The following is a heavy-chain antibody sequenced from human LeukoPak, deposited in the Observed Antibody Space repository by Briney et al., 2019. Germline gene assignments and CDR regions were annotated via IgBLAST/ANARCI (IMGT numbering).Heavy chain of an antibody. J-gene: IGHJ3*02. Sequence: GASVKVSCKASGGTFSSYAISWVRQAPGQGLEWMGRITPILGIANYAQKFQGRVTITADKSTSTAYMELSSLRSEDTAVYYCARNKPTNYYDSSGPAPSDAFDIWGQGTMVTVSS. D-gene: IGHD3-22*01. CDR3: ARNKPTNYYDSSGPAPSDAFDI. CDR2: ITPILGIA. CDR1: GGTFSSYA. V-gene: IGHV1-69*04.